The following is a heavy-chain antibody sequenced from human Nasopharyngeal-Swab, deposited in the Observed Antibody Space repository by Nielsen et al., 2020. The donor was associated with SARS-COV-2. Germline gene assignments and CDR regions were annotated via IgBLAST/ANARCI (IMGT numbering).Heavy chain of an antibody. D-gene: IGHD2-21*02. V-gene: IGHV3-30-3*01. J-gene: IGHJ2*01. CDR1: GFTFSSYA. CDR2: ISYDGSNK. Sequence: GGSLRLSCAASGFTFSSYAMHWVRQAPGKGLEWVAVISYDGSNKYYADSVKGRFTISRDNSKNTLYLQMNSLRAEDTAAYYCARGGLLELGFYWYFDLWGRGTLVTVSS. CDR3: ARGGLLELGFYWYFDL.